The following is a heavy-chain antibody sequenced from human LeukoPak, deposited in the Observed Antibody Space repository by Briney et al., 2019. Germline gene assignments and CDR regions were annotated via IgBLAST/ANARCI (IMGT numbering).Heavy chain of an antibody. CDR3: ARSPYHYDSSGSYDY. CDR2: ISSSSSYI. Sequence: GGSLRLSCAASGFTFSSYSMNWVRQAPGKGLEWVSSISSSSSYIYYADSVKGRFTISRGNAKNSLYLQMNSLRAEDTAVYYCARSPYHYDSSGSYDYWGQGTLVTVSS. CDR1: GFTFSSYS. J-gene: IGHJ4*02. V-gene: IGHV3-21*01. D-gene: IGHD3-22*01.